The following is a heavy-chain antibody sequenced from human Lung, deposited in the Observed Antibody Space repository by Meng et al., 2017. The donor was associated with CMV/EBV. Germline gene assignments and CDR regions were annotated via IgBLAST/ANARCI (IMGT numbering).Heavy chain of an antibody. J-gene: IGHJ6*02. Sequence: SXKISXTASGFTFGDYAMSWVRQAPGKGLEWVGFIRSKAYGGTTKYAASVKGRFTISRDDSKSIAYLQMNSLKTEDTAVYYCTRVNYYYGMDVWGQGTTVTVSS. CDR3: TRVNYYYGMDV. D-gene: IGHD3-22*01. V-gene: IGHV3-49*04. CDR2: IRSKAYGGTT. CDR1: GFTFGDYA.